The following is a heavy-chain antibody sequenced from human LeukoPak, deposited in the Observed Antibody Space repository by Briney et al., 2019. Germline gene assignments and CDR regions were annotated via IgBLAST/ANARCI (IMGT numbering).Heavy chain of an antibody. Sequence: SETLSLTCTVSGYSISSGYYWGWIRQPPGKGLEWIGSIYHSGSTYYNPSLKSRVTISVDTSKNQFSLKLSSVAAADTAVYYCARENGAAMVSWFDPWGQGTLVTVSS. J-gene: IGHJ5*02. CDR3: ARENGAAMVSWFDP. D-gene: IGHD5-18*01. V-gene: IGHV4-38-2*02. CDR1: GYSISSGYY. CDR2: IYHSGST.